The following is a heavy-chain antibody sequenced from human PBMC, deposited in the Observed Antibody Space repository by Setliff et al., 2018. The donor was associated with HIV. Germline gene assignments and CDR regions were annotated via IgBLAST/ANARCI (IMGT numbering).Heavy chain of an antibody. V-gene: IGHV1-69*13. J-gene: IGHJ6*03. CDR3: ARSAKSGAWTYYDFWSGYSYYHYMDV. D-gene: IGHD3-3*01. CDR2: IIPIFGTA. CDR1: GGTFSSYA. Sequence: SVKVSCKASGGTFSSYAISWVRQAPGQGLEWMGGIIPIFGTANYAQKFQGRVTITADESTSTAYMELSSLRSEDTAVYYCARSAKSGAWTYYDFWSGYSYYHYMDVWGKGTTVTVSS.